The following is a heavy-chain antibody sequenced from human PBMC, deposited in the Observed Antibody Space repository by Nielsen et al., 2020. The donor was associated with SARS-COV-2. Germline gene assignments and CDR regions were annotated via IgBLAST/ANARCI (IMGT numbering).Heavy chain of an antibody. CDR2: ISSSGATI. Sequence: GGSLRLSCAASGFTFSDYYMTWIRQAPGKGLEWDSYISSSGATIHNADSVKGRLTISRDNAKKSLYLQINSLRAEDTAVYYCASELDDYAFDVWGQGTIVTVSS. CDR3: ASELDDYAFDV. V-gene: IGHV3-11*04. CDR1: GFTFSDYY. J-gene: IGHJ3*01. D-gene: IGHD3-16*01.